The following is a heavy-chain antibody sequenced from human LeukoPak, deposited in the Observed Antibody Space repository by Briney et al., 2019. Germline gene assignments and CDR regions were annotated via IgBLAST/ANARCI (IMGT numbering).Heavy chain of an antibody. D-gene: IGHD3-3*01. CDR2: IYSGGST. V-gene: IGHV3-53*01. CDR3: ARESRGIFGVVFDY. J-gene: IGHJ4*02. CDR1: GFTFSSYE. Sequence: GGSLRLSCAASGFTFSSYEMNWVRQAPGKGLEWVSVIYSGGSTYYADSVKGRFTISRDNSKNTLYLQMNSLRAEDTAVYYCARESRGIFGVVFDYWGQGTLVTVSS.